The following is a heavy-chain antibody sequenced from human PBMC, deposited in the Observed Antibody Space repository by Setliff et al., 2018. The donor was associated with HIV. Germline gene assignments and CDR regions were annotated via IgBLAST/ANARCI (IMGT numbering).Heavy chain of an antibody. CDR3: TRGGYSGAFLDAFDI. D-gene: IGHD1-26*01. CDR2: ITTYNGGT. CDR1: GYSFTSYG. J-gene: IGHJ3*02. V-gene: IGHV1-18*01. Sequence: VASVKVSCKASGYSFTSYGLSWVRQAPGQGLGWMGSITTYNGGTNYAQKFQGRVTMTTDTSTSTAYMELRSLRSDDTAVYYCTRGGYSGAFLDAFDIWGQGTTVTVSS.